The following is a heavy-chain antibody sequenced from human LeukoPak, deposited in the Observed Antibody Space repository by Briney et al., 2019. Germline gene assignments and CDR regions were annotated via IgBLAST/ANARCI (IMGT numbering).Heavy chain of an antibody. V-gene: IGHV3-30*02. CDR3: AKRLYACSSFVTDS. Sequence: GGSLRLSCAASGFSFSTYGMHWVRQAPGKGLEWVAFIRYDGSNTYYAVSVKGRFTISRDNSKNTLFLQMNSLRPDDTAVYYCAKRLYACSSFVTDSWGQGTLVTVSS. J-gene: IGHJ4*02. CDR1: GFSFSTYG. CDR2: IRYDGSNT. D-gene: IGHD6-6*01.